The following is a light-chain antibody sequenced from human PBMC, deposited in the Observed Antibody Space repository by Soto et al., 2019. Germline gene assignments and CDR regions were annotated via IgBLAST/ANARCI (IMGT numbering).Light chain of an antibody. CDR3: SSYTGSSTLVV. Sequence: QSALTQPASVSGSPGQSITISCTGTSSDVGGYNYVSWYQQHPGKAPKLMIYEVSNRPSGVSNRFSGSKSGNTASLPISGLQAEDEADYYCSSYTGSSTLVVFGGGTKVTVL. CDR1: SSDVGGYNY. J-gene: IGLJ2*01. V-gene: IGLV2-14*01. CDR2: EVS.